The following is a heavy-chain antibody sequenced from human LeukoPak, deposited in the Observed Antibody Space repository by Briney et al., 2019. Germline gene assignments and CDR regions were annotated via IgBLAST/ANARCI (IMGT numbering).Heavy chain of an antibody. Sequence: PGGSLRLSCAASGFXFSTYAMSWVRQAPGNGLEWVSGISGSGGGTYYADSVKGRFTISRDNSKNTLSVQMNSLRAEDTAVFYCARSIYASGSYYAFDIWGQGTMVTVSS. CDR1: GFXFSTYA. CDR3: ARSIYASGSYYAFDI. J-gene: IGHJ3*02. CDR2: ISGSGGGT. V-gene: IGHV3-23*01. D-gene: IGHD3-10*01.